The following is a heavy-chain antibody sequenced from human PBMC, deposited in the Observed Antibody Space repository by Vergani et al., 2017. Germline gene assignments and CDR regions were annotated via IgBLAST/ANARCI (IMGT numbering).Heavy chain of an antibody. J-gene: IGHJ3*02. V-gene: IGHV1-69*01. CDR3: ARGDSSSFSLGGLYAFDI. Sequence: QVQPVQSGAEVKKPGSSVKVSCKASGGTFSSYAISWVRQAPGKGLEWMGGIIPIFGTANYAQKFQGRVTITADEFTSTAYMALSSLRSEDTAVYYCARGDSSSFSLGGLYAFDIWGQGTMVTVSS. D-gene: IGHD6-13*01. CDR1: GGTFSSYA. CDR2: IIPIFGTA.